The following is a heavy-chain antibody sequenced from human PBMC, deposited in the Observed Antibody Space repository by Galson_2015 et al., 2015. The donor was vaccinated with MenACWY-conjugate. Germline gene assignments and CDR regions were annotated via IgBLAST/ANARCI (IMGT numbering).Heavy chain of an antibody. CDR1: GYSFMRYA. J-gene: IGHJ4*02. V-gene: IGHV1-3*01. CDR3: ARDLPDLLTGNYFDY. CDR2: INAGNGET. D-gene: IGHD3-9*01. Sequence: QSGAEVKKPGESLTISCKASGYSFMRYAIHWVRQAPGQRLEWMGWINAGNGETRYSQKFQGRVSISRVTSATTAYVELSRLRSEDTAIYYCARDLPDLLTGNYFDYWGQGTLVTVSS.